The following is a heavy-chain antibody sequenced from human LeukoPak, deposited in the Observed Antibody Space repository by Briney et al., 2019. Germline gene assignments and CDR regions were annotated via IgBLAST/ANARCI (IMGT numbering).Heavy chain of an antibody. Sequence: PSETLSLTCAVYGGSFSGYYWSWIRQPPGKGLEWIGEINHSGSTNYNPSLKSRVTISVDTSKNQFSLKLSSVTAADTAVYYCARGGASSSKIPWAINWFDPWGQGTLVTVSS. J-gene: IGHJ5*02. CDR2: INHSGST. CDR3: ARGGASSSKIPWAINWFDP. D-gene: IGHD2-2*01. V-gene: IGHV4-34*01. CDR1: GGSFSGYY.